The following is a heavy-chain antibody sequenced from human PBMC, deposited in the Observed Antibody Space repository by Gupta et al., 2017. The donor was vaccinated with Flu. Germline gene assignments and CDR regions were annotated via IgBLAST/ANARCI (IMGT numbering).Heavy chain of an antibody. Sequence: EVQLVASGGGLVQPGGSLRLSCAASGFTFSGSYLQCVRHAPGTGLVSVSVINPDGSSTTYADSVKGRFTISRDNDKNTLYLQMNSVGADDTAVDYCATVTTGCWGQGTLVTVSS. D-gene: IGHD4-17*01. CDR2: INPDGSST. CDR3: ATVTTGC. V-gene: IGHV3-74*03. J-gene: IGHJ4*02. CDR1: GFTFSGSY.